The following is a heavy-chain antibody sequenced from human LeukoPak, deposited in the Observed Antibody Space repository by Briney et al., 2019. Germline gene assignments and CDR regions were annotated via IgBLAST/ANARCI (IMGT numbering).Heavy chain of an antibody. CDR3: AKFVTAAGTFDP. V-gene: IGHV3-23*01. CDR2: ISGSGGST. J-gene: IGHJ5*02. D-gene: IGHD6-13*01. CDR1: GFTFSSYA. Sequence: GGSLRLSCAASGFTFSSYAMSWVRQAPGKGLEWVSAISGSGGSTYYADSVKGRFTISRDNSKNTLHLQMNSLRAEDTAVYYCAKFVTAAGTFDPWGQGTLVTVSS.